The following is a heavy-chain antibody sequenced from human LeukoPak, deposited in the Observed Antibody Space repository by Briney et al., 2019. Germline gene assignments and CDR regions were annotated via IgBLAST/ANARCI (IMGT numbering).Heavy chain of an antibody. CDR2: ISGSGDTT. CDR3: AKDYSSSF. V-gene: IGHV3-23*01. J-gene: IGHJ4*02. Sequence: GESLRLSCTISSFTFSTFAMIWVRQAPGKGLEWVAGISGSGDTTYYAESVKGRFTISRDNSRTTLYLQMNRLRAEDTAIYYCAKDYSSSFWGQGTLVTVSS. D-gene: IGHD6-6*01. CDR1: SFTFSTFA.